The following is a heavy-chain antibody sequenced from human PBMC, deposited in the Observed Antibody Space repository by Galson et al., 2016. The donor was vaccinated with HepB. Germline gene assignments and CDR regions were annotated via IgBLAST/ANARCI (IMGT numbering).Heavy chain of an antibody. Sequence: SLRLSCAASGFSVITNHMSWVRQAPGKGLVWVSIIYSGGSTFYTKSVKGRFTISRDNSKNTLYLQMNNLRVEDTAVYYCARDRGDVWGQGTTVTVSS. V-gene: IGHV3-53*01. CDR3: ARDRGDV. J-gene: IGHJ6*02. CDR1: GFSVITNH. CDR2: IYSGGST. D-gene: IGHD3-10*01.